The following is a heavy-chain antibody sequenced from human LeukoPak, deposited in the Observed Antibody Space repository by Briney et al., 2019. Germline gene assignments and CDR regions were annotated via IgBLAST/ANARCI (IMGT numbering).Heavy chain of an antibody. Sequence: ASVKVSCKASGYTFTSYAMNWVRQAPGQGLEWMGWINTNTGNPTYAQGFTGRFVFSLDTSVSTAYLQISSLKAEDTAVHYCAREFSANTVTTRFDPWGQGTLVTVSS. CDR3: AREFSANTVTTRFDP. CDR1: GYTFTSYA. D-gene: IGHD4-17*01. CDR2: INTNTGNP. V-gene: IGHV7-4-1*02. J-gene: IGHJ5*02.